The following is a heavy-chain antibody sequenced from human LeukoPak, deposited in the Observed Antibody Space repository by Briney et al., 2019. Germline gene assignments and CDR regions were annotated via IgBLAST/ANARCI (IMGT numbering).Heavy chain of an antibody. J-gene: IGHJ3*02. V-gene: IGHV3-7*01. CDR2: IKQDGSEK. CDR1: GFTFSSYW. CDR3: ARDGTTTVTTRLFDI. Sequence: QAGGSLRLSCAASGFTFSSYWMSWVRQAPGKGLEWVAIIKQDGSEKYYVDSVKGRFTISRDNAKNSLYLQMNSLRAEDTAVYYCARDGTTTVTTRLFDIWGQGTMVTVSS. D-gene: IGHD4-17*01.